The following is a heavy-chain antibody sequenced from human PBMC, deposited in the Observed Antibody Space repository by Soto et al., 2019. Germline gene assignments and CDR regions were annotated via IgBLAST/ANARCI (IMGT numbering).Heavy chain of an antibody. CDR3: ARDRPTSSIRARDYYYAMDV. Sequence: QVQLVQSGAEVKKPGASVKVSCKASGYSFITYGISWVRQAPGQGLEWMGWISTYNGNTKYAQKVQGRVTMTTDTSTTTGYMELRSLRSDDTAVYYCARDRPTSSIRARDYYYAMDVWGQGTTVTVSS. D-gene: IGHD6-6*01. V-gene: IGHV1-18*01. CDR2: ISTYNGNT. CDR1: GYSFITYG. J-gene: IGHJ6*02.